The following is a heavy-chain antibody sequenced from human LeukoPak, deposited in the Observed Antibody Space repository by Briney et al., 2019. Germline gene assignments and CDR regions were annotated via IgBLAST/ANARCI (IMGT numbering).Heavy chain of an antibody. Sequence: GGSLRLSCAASGFTFSSYGMHWVRQAPGKGLEWVAFIRYDGSNKYYADSVKGRFTISRDNSKNTLYLQMNSLRAEDTAVYYCAKDPYICWGSTSCPGYYFDYWGQGTLVTVSS. CDR3: AKDPYICWGSTSCPGYYFDY. D-gene: IGHD2-2*01. V-gene: IGHV3-30*02. J-gene: IGHJ4*02. CDR2: IRYDGSNK. CDR1: GFTFSSYG.